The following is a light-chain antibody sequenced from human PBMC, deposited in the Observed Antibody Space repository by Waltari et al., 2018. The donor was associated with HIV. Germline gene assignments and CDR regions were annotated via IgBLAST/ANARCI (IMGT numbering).Light chain of an antibody. CDR3: QNYDSAPVA. V-gene: IGKV1-27*01. CDR2: GAS. J-gene: IGKJ5*01. CDR1: RDISND. Sequence: DIQMSQAPSSLSASVGDRVTITCRASRDISNDLAWYQQKSGEVPKPLIYGASTLRSGVSSRFRGRGSVTEFTLTINGLQPEDVASYYCQNYDSAPVAFGQGTRLES.